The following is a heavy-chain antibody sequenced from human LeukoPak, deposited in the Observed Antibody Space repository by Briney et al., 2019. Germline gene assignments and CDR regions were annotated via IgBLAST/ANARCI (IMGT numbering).Heavy chain of an antibody. CDR3: ARDINGYYYDSHGYYPTDL. V-gene: IGHV1-18*01. CDR2: INVYNGNT. D-gene: IGHD3-22*01. Sequence: ASVKVSCKASGYIFTSYGISWVRQAPGQGLEWKGWINVYNGNTNYPQRLQGRVTITTDTSTTTAYMELRSLRSDDTAVYYCARDINGYYYDSHGYYPTDLWGQGTLVTVSS. J-gene: IGHJ5*02. CDR1: GYIFTSYG.